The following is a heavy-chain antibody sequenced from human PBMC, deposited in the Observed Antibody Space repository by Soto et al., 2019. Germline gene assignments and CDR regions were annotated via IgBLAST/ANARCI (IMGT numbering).Heavy chain of an antibody. CDR1: GFTFSSYG. CDR2: IWYDGSNR. D-gene: IGHD3-10*01. CDR3: APGYYGSGSRGFDI. Sequence: PGGSLSLSCAASGFTFSSYGMHWVRQAPGKGQEWVAVIWYDGSNRYYADSVKGRFTISRDNSKNTLYLQMNSLRVEDTAVYYCAPGYYGSGSRGFDIWGQGTTVTVSS. J-gene: IGHJ3*02. V-gene: IGHV3-33*01.